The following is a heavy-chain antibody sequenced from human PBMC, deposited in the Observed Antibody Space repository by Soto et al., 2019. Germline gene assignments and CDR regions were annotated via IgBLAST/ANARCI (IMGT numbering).Heavy chain of an antibody. CDR2: ISYDGSNK. Sequence: QVQLVESGGGVVQPGRSLRLSCAASGFTFSSYAMHWVRQAPGKGLEWVAVISYDGSNKYYADSVKGRFTISRDNSKNTLYLQMNSLRAEATAVYYWARGVEAYFDYWGQGTLVTVSS. CDR1: GFTFSSYA. V-gene: IGHV3-30-3*01. CDR3: ARGVEAYFDY. J-gene: IGHJ4*02.